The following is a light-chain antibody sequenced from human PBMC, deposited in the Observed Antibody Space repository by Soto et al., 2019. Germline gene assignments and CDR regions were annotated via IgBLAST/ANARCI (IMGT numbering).Light chain of an antibody. CDR2: LGS. Sequence: DIVMTQSPLSLPVTPGEPASISCRSSQSLLHSNGYNDLDWYLQKPGQSPQLLIYLGSNRASGVPDRFSGSGSGTDFTLKISRVEAGDVVVYYCMQALQTPITFGQGTRLEIK. CDR3: MQALQTPIT. CDR1: QSLLHSNGYND. J-gene: IGKJ5*01. V-gene: IGKV2-28*01.